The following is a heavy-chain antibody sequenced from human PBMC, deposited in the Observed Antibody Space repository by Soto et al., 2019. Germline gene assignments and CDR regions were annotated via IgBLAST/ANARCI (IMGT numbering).Heavy chain of an antibody. J-gene: IGHJ4*02. CDR1: GGTFSSYA. V-gene: IGHV1-69*01. D-gene: IGHD6-6*01. CDR3: ARDLAHSSSPVPYYFDY. CDR2: IIPIFGTA. Sequence: QVQLVQSGAEVKKPGSSVKVSCKASGGTFSSYAISWVRQAPGQGREWMGGIIPIFGTANYAQKFQGRVTITADESTSTAYMELSSLRSEDTAVYYCARDLAHSSSPVPYYFDYWGQGTLVTVSS.